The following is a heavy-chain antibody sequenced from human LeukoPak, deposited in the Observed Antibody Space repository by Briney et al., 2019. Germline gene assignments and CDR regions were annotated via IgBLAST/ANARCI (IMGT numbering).Heavy chain of an antibody. D-gene: IGHD3-22*01. CDR1: GGSISSYY. J-gene: IGHJ4*02. Sequence: KASETLSLTCTVSGGSISSYYWSWIRKPAGKGLERIGRIYTTGITNYNPSLKSRVTMSVDTSKNQFSLKLTSVTAADTAVSYCARDGYYYDSSGYYFWGQGTLVTVSS. CDR3: ARDGYYYDSSGYYF. V-gene: IGHV4-4*07. CDR2: IYTTGIT.